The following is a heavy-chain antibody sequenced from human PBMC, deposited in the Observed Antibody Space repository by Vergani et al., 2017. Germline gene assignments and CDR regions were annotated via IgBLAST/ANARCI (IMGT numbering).Heavy chain of an antibody. CDR2: IYSTGST. Sequence: QVQLEESGPGLVKPSETLSLTCTVSGGSFNTYYWSWIRQSPGKGLEWIGYIYSTGSTYYNPSLKSRVTISVDTSKNQFSLKLSSVTAADTAVYYCARHLAYCGGDCYPYYYGMDVWGQGTTVTVSS. V-gene: IGHV4-59*08. CDR1: GGSFNTYY. J-gene: IGHJ6*02. D-gene: IGHD2-21*02. CDR3: ARHLAYCGGDCYPYYYGMDV.